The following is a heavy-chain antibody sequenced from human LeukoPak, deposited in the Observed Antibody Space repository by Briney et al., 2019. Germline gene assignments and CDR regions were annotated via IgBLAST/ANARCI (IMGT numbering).Heavy chain of an antibody. CDR3: ARYWGDSSYYSYFYMDV. D-gene: IGHD3-16*01. V-gene: IGHV4-38-2*01. J-gene: IGHJ6*03. CDR1: GYSISTGYY. Sequence: SETLSLTCAVSGYSISTGYYWAWIRQPPGKGLEWIGSIYHSGSTYYTPSLKSRVTISADMSTNQFSLKLTSVTAADTAVYYCARYWGDSSYYSYFYMDVWGRGTTVTVSS. CDR2: IYHSGST.